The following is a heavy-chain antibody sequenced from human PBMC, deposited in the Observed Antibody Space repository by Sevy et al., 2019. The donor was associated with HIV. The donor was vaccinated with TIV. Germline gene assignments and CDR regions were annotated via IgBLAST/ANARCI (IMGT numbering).Heavy chain of an antibody. Sequence: GGSLRLSCAASGFSFSYYPMHWVRQSPGKGLEWVALISYDGDNQYYAASVKGRFTVTRDNSKNTQYLQMNSLRAEDTGVYYCARVVGRGEFLISAYLDSWGQGALVTVSS. V-gene: IGHV3-30*01. J-gene: IGHJ4*02. CDR3: ARVVGRGEFLISAYLDS. D-gene: IGHD2-15*01. CDR2: ISYDGDNQ. CDR1: GFSFSYYP.